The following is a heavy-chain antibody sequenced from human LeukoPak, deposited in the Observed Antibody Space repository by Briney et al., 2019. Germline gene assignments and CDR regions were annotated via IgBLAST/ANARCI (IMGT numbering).Heavy chain of an antibody. J-gene: IGHJ6*02. CDR1: GGSVSSGTYY. D-gene: IGHD6-19*01. V-gene: IGHV4-61*01. CDR3: ARSVAGDYFYYYYGMDV. Sequence: SETLSLTCTVSGGSVSSGTYYWSWIRQPPGKGLEWIGYIYYSGSTNYNPSLKSRVTISVDTSKNQFSLKLSSVTAADTAVYYCARSVAGDYFYYYYGMDVWGQGTTVTVSS. CDR2: IYYSGST.